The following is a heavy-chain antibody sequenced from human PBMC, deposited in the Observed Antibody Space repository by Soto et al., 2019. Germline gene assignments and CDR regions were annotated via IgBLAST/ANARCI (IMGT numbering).Heavy chain of an antibody. D-gene: IGHD2-15*01. CDR2: MHTSGGT. CDR3: AGRVVGATRPAAVDH. CDR1: GSPISSNDYF. V-gene: IGHV4-39*01. Sequence: SETLSLTCTVSGSPISSNDYFWAWIRQPPGRGLEFIASMHTSGGTYHASSLNSRATMSLDTSKNQFPLKLQSVTAADTATYYCAGRVVGATRPAAVDHGGQGTLVTVSS. J-gene: IGHJ4*02.